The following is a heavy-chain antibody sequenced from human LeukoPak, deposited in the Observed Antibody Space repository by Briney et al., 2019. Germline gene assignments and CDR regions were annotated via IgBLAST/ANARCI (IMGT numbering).Heavy chain of an antibody. V-gene: IGHV4-59*08. D-gene: IGHD2-15*01. Sequence: SETLSLTCTVSGGSMSSYYWTWIRQPPGKGLEWIGYIYYSGHTNYNSSLKSRVTMSLDTSKSQFSLRLSSVTAADTAVYFCARHPFATPFDYWGPGTLVTVSS. CDR1: GGSMSSYY. CDR2: IYYSGHT. J-gene: IGHJ4*02. CDR3: ARHPFATPFDY.